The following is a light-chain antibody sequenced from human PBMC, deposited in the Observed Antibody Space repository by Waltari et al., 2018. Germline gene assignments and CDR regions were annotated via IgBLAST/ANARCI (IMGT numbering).Light chain of an antibody. CDR2: GAS. Sequence: EIVMTQSPATLSVSPGERATLSCRASQSVSSNLDWYQPKPGQAPRLLIYGASTRATGIPARFSGSGSGTEFTLTISSLQSEDFAVYYCQQYNNWPSLTFGGGTKVEIK. J-gene: IGKJ4*01. CDR1: QSVSSN. CDR3: QQYNNWPSLT. V-gene: IGKV3-15*01.